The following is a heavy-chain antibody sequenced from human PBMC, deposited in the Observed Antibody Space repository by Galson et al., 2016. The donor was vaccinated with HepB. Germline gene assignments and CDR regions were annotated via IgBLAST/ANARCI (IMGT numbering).Heavy chain of an antibody. J-gene: IGHJ4*02. CDR1: GGTFPYYE. Sequence: LVKVSCKASGGTFPYYEISWVRQAPGQGLEWMGGLIPIFGTPDYAQKFLGRITITADESTNTAYMELSSLRSEDTAVYYCARIGGYYDRSPNYTLGYWGQGTLVTVSS. V-gene: IGHV1-69*13. D-gene: IGHD3-22*01. CDR3: ARIGGYYDRSPNYTLGY. CDR2: LIPIFGTP.